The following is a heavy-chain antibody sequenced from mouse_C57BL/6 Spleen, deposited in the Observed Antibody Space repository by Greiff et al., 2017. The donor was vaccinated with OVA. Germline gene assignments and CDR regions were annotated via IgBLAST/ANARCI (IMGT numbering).Heavy chain of an antibody. CDR1: VFTFRDYG. CDR2: ISSGSSTI. J-gene: IGHJ1*03. V-gene: IGHV5-17*01. Sequence: EVHLVESVRCLVMPVSSLKLSCAASVFTFRDYGIHLVRQAPEKGLEWVAYISSGSSTIYYADTVKGRFTISRDNAKNTLFLQMTSLRSEDTAMYYCARETVAGYSDGWGTGATAFVSS. D-gene: IGHD3-2*02. CDR3: ARETVAGYSDG.